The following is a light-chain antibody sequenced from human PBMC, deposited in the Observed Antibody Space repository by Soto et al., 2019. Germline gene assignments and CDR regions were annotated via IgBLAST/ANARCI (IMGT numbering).Light chain of an antibody. CDR2: VNSDGSH. CDR3: QTWGTGIRV. J-gene: IGLJ3*02. Sequence: QSVLTQSPSASASLGASVKLTCTLSSGHSSYAIAWHQQQPEKGPRFLMKVNSDGSHSRGDGIPDRFSGSSSGAERHLTISSLQSEDEADYSCQTWGTGIRVFGGGTKLTVL. V-gene: IGLV4-69*01. CDR1: SGHSSYA.